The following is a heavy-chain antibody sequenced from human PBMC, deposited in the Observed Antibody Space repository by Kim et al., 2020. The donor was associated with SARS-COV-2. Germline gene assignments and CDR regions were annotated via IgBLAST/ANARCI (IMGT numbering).Heavy chain of an antibody. J-gene: IGHJ4*02. Sequence: SETLSLTCAVYGGSFSGYYWSWIRQPPGKGLEWIGEINHSGSTNYNPSLKSRVTISVDTSKNQFSLKLSSVTAADTAVYYCARGGRGPRLFDYWGQGTL. V-gene: IGHV4-34*01. D-gene: IGHD3-10*01. CDR2: INHSGST. CDR1: GGSFSGYY. CDR3: ARGGRGPRLFDY.